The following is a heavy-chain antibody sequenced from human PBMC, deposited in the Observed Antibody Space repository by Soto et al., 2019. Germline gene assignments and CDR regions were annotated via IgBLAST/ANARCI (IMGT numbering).Heavy chain of an antibody. D-gene: IGHD2-2*01. Sequence: QVQLVQSGAEVKKPGASVKVSCKASGYTFTSYAMHWVRQAPGQRLEWMGWINAGNGNTKYSQKFQGRVTITRDTSASTAYMELSSLRSEDTAVYYCATFGRVPAASHYYYYGMDVWGQGTTVTVSS. CDR2: INAGNGNT. CDR3: ATFGRVPAASHYYYYGMDV. V-gene: IGHV1-3*01. CDR1: GYTFTSYA. J-gene: IGHJ6*02.